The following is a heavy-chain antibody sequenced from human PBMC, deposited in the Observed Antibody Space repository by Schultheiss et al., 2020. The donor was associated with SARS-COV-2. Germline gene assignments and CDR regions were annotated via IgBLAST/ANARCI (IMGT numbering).Heavy chain of an antibody. Sequence: GGSLRLSCAASGFTFDDYAMHWVRQAPGKGLEWVSRINSDGSSTSYADSVKGRFTISRDNSKNTLYLQMNSLRAEDTAVYYCARKLGLTTVTKGWFDPWGQGTLVTVSS. J-gene: IGHJ5*02. CDR2: INSDGSST. CDR3: ARKLGLTTVTKGWFDP. D-gene: IGHD4-17*01. V-gene: IGHV3-74*01. CDR1: GFTFDDYA.